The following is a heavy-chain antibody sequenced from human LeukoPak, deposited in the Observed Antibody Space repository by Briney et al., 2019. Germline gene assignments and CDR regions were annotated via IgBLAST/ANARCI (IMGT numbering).Heavy chain of an antibody. J-gene: IGHJ5*02. CDR1: GGSISSGSYY. Sequence: SQTLSLTCTVSGGSISSGSYYWSWIRQPAGKGLEWIGRIYTSGSTNYNPSLKSRVTISVDTSKNQFSLKLSSVTAADTAVYYCARVVVPAAIHWFDPWGQGTLVTVSS. CDR3: ARVVVPAAIHWFDP. CDR2: IYTSGST. D-gene: IGHD2-2*01. V-gene: IGHV4-61*02.